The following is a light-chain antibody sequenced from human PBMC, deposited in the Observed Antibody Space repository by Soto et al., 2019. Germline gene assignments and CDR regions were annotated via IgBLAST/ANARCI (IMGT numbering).Light chain of an antibody. J-gene: IGKJ1*01. CDR3: QQAKSFPWT. Sequence: DVVMTQTPLSLSVAPGQPSSISCKSSQSLLHITGETFLFWYLQKPGQSPQLLIYEVSTRVSGVPDRFSGSGSGTDFTLTIRSLQPEDFATYYCQQAKSFPWTFGQGTKVDIK. V-gene: IGKV2-29*01. CDR1: QSLLHITGETF. CDR2: EVS.